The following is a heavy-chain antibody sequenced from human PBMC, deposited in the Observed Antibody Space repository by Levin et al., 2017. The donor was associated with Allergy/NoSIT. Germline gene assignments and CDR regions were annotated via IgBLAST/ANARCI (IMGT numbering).Heavy chain of an antibody. V-gene: IGHV3-30*09. CDR1: GFSFSTYV. Sequence: GGSLRLSCAASGFSFSTYVFHWVRQAPGKGLEWVAVMSDDGTTKFYADSVKGRFAISRDNSKNTVYLHMKSLRTDDSAVYYCTRLDYWGRGILVAVSS. D-gene: IGHD6-25*01. J-gene: IGHJ4*02. CDR2: MSDDGTTK. CDR3: TRLDY.